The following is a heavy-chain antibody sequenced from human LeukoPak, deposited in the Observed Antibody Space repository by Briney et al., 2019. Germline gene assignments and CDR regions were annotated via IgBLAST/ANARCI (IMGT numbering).Heavy chain of an antibody. D-gene: IGHD5-12*01. CDR2: INRGGSNK. Sequence: PGGSLRLSRAVSGFNFRGYCMAWVRQAPGKGLEWVANINRGGSNKYYVDSVKGRFTISRDNAKNSLYLEMNSLRGEDTAVYYCARDLGHTGYDLYDYWGPGTLVTVSS. CDR3: ARDLGHTGYDLYDY. J-gene: IGHJ4*02. CDR1: GFNFRGYC. V-gene: IGHV3-7*01.